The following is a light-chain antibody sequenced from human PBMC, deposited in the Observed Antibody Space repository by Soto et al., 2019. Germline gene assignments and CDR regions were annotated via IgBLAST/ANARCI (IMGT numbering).Light chain of an antibody. CDR1: SSNIGSNT. Sequence: QSVLTQPPSASGTPGQRVTISCSGSSSNIGSNTVNWYQQLPGKAPKLLIYSNNQRPSWVPDRFSGSKSGTSASLAISGLQSEDEADYYGAAWDDSLNGPHVVFGGGTTLTVL. J-gene: IGLJ2*01. CDR2: SNN. CDR3: AAWDDSLNGPHVV. V-gene: IGLV1-44*01.